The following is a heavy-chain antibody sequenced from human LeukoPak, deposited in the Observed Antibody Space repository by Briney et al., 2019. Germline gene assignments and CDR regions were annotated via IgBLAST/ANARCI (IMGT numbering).Heavy chain of an antibody. CDR2: ISSSGSTI. CDR3: ARTMNYYDSGSYFAAFDI. CDR1: GFTFSSYE. V-gene: IGHV3-48*03. Sequence: PGGSLRLSCAASGFTFSSYEMNWVRQAPGKGLEWVSYISSSGSTIYYADSVKGRFTISRENAKNSLYLQMNSLRAGDTAVYYCARTMNYYDSGSYFAAFDIWGQGTMVTVSS. J-gene: IGHJ3*02. D-gene: IGHD3-10*01.